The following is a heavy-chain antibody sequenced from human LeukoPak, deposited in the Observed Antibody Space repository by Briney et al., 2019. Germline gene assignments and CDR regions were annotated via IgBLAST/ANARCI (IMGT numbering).Heavy chain of an antibody. J-gene: IGHJ4*02. V-gene: IGHV3-23*01. CDR3: AKDWSYYYGSGSYWDY. CDR2: ISSSGANT. D-gene: IGHD3-10*01. CDR1: GFTFSSYA. Sequence: GGSLRLSCAASGFTFSSYAMSWVRQAPGKGLEWVSAISSSGANTYYADSVKGRFTISRDNSKNTLYLQMNSLRAEDAAVYYCAKDWSYYYGSGSYWDYWGQGTLVTVSS.